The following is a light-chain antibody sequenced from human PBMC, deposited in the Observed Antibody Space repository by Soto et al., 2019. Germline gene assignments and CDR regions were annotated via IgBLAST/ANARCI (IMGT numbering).Light chain of an antibody. CDR2: GNS. V-gene: IGLV1-44*01. CDR1: SSNIGYNA. CDR3: AACGDSLSGEV. J-gene: IGLJ3*02. Sequence: QSVLTQAPSASGTPGQRVTLSCSGSSSNIGYNAVNWYQQLPGSAPKLLIHGNSQRPSGVPDRFSCSKSGTSASLVISGLRKEDDADYYCAACGDSLSGEVFGGGTKVTVL.